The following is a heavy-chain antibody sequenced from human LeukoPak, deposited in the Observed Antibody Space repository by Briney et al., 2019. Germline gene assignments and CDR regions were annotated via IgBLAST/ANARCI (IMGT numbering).Heavy chain of an antibody. V-gene: IGHV3-74*01. J-gene: IGHJ4*02. CDR1: GFTFSSYW. Sequence: PGGSLRLSCAASGFTFSSYWMHWVRQAPGKGLVWVSRINTDGGSTTYADSVKGRFTTSRDNAKNTLYLQMNSLRAEDTAVYYCVRDMYTRSGDDFRGPGSLVTVSS. D-gene: IGHD6-13*01. CDR2: INTDGGST. CDR3: VRDMYTRSGDDF.